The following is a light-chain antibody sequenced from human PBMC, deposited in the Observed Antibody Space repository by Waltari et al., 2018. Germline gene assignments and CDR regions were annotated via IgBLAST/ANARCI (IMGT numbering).Light chain of an antibody. J-gene: IGLJ2*01. CDR1: SNDIGNSNH. CDR2: EVT. Sequence: QPALTQPASVSGSPGQSITISCTGSSNDIGNSNHVCWYQQHPGKAPRLIFSEVTERPSGVSVRLSGSKSGNTASLTISGLQAEDEADYYCLSYTTRISFVFGGGTKLSVL. V-gene: IGLV2-23*02. CDR3: LSYTTRISFV.